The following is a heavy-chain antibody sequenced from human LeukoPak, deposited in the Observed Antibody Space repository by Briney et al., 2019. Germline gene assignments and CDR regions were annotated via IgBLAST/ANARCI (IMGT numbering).Heavy chain of an antibody. CDR1: GFTFSSYG. CDR2: IWYDGSNK. Sequence: QSGGSLRLSCAASGFTFSSYGMPWVRQAPGKGLEWVAVIWYDGSNKYYADSVKGRFTISRDNSKNTLYLQMNSLRAEDTAVYYCARVYYYDSSSFDYWGQGTLVTVSS. CDR3: ARVYYYDSSSFDY. J-gene: IGHJ4*02. D-gene: IGHD3-22*01. V-gene: IGHV3-33*01.